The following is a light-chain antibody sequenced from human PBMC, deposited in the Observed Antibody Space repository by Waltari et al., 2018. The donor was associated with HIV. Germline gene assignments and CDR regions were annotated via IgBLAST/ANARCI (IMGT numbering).Light chain of an antibody. CDR1: SSNIGSNT. CDR3: AAWDDSLNGVV. V-gene: IGLV1-44*01. Sequence: QSVLTQPPSASGTPGQRVTISCSGSSSNIGSNTVNLYQQLPGTAPKLPIYSNNQRPSGVPDRFSGSKSGTSASLAISGLQSEDEADYYCAAWDDSLNGVVFGGGTKLTVL. J-gene: IGLJ2*01. CDR2: SNN.